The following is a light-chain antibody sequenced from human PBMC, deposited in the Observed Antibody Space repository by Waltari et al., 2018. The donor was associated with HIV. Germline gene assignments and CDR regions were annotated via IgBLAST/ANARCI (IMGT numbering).Light chain of an antibody. Sequence: DIVMTQSPLSLPVTPGEPASISCRSSQSLLHSNGNNNLDWYLQKPGQSPHLLIYLGSNRASGVPDRFSGSGSGTDFTLKISRVEAEDVGIYYCMQALQTPLTFGGGTKVEIK. CDR3: MQALQTPLT. J-gene: IGKJ4*01. CDR1: QSLLHSNGNNN. V-gene: IGKV2-28*01. CDR2: LGS.